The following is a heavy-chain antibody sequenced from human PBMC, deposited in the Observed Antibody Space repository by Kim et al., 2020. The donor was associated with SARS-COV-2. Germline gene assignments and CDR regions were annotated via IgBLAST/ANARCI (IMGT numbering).Heavy chain of an antibody. CDR2: ISGSGGST. D-gene: IGHD1-26*01. CDR1: GFTFSSYA. V-gene: IGHV3-23*01. Sequence: GGSLRLSCAASGFTFSSYAMSWVRQAPGKGLEWVSAISGSGGSTYYADSVKGRFTISRDNSKNTLYLQMNSLRAEDTAVYYCAKDLWGRGRQRVEFDYWGQGALVTVSS. J-gene: IGHJ4*02. CDR3: AKDLWGRGRQRVEFDY.